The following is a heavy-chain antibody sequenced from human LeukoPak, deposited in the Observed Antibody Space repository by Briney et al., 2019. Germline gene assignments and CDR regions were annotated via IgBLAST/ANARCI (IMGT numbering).Heavy chain of an antibody. D-gene: IGHD2/OR15-2a*01. CDR1: GGSISSNNYY. CDR2: IYYSGST. Sequence: PSETLSLTCTVSGGSISSNNYYWGWIRQPPGKGREWIGSIYYSGSTYYNPSLKSRVTISVDTSKNQFSLRLSSVSAADTAVYYCARLGWGSMMWDYWGQGTLVTVSS. CDR3: ARLGWGSMMWDY. J-gene: IGHJ4*02. V-gene: IGHV4-39*01.